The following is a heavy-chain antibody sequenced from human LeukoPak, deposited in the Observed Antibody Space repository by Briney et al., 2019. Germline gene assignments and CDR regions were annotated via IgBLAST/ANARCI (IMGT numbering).Heavy chain of an antibody. J-gene: IGHJ3*02. CDR1: GFTFSSYS. D-gene: IGHD2-15*01. CDR2: ISSSSSYI. V-gene: IGHV3-21*01. CDR3: ARDTCLVLRSGGSCYRGSGAFDI. Sequence: GGSLRLSCAASGFTFSSYSMNWVRQAPGKGLEWVSSISSSSSYIYYADSVKGRFTISRDNAKNSLYLQMNSLRAEDTAVYYCARDTCLVLRSGGSCYRGSGAFDIWGQGTMVTVSS.